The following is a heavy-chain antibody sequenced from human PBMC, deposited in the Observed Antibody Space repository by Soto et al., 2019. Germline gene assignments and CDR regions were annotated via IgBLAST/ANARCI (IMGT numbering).Heavy chain of an antibody. V-gene: IGHV3-30*14. D-gene: IGHD1-26*01. CDR2: ISYDGMNK. CDR1: GFTFSTYS. Sequence: QVQLVESGGGVVQPGGSLRLSCVASGFTFSTYSIHWVRQAPGRGLEWLTIISYDGMNKYYADSVKGRITISRDNSRNTVFLQMNSLRTEDPAVYYCARDPDTSGSYRYYFDNWGQGTLVTVSS. J-gene: IGHJ4*02. CDR3: ARDPDTSGSYRYYFDN.